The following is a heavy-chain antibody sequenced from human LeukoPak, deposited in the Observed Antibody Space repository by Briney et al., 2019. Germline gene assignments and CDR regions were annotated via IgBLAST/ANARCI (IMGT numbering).Heavy chain of an antibody. D-gene: IGHD3-10*01. CDR2: ISSSSSYI. Sequence: GGSLRLSCAASGFTFSSYSMNWVRQAPGKGLEWVSSISSSSSYIYYADSVKGRFTISRDNAKNSLYLQMNSLRAEDTAVYYCARARGPGDAFDIWGQGTTVTVSS. CDR1: GFTFSSYS. J-gene: IGHJ3*02. V-gene: IGHV3-21*01. CDR3: ARARGPGDAFDI.